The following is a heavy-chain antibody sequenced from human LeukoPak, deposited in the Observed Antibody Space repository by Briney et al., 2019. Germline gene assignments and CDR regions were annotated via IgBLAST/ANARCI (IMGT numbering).Heavy chain of an antibody. D-gene: IGHD2-2*01. CDR3: ARDLGDIVLEPPSIHFDL. CDR2: ISSSSSTI. CDR1: GFTFSSYS. Sequence: GGSLRLSCAASGFTFSSYSMNWVRQAPGKGLEWVSYISSSSSTIYYADSVKGRFTISKDNAKNSLYLQMNSLRDEDTAVYYCARDLGDIVLEPPSIHFDLWGRGTLVTVSS. J-gene: IGHJ2*01. V-gene: IGHV3-48*02.